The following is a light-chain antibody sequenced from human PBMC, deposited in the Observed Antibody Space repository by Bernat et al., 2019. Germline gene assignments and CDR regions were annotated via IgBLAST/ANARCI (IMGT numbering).Light chain of an antibody. CDR3: CSHAGPTFGV. V-gene: IGLV2-23*02. CDR1: NSDVGAYDH. J-gene: IGLJ3*02. CDR2: EVT. Sequence: QSALTQPASVSGSPGQSIAISCTGTNSDVGAYDHVSWYQQHPGKVPKLIIYEVTRRPSGVSDRFSGSKSGNTASLTISGLQADDEADYYCCSHAGPTFGVFGGGTRLSVL.